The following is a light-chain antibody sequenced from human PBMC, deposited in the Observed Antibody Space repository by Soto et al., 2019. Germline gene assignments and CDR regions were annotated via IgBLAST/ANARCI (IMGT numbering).Light chain of an antibody. V-gene: IGKV1-39*01. Sequence: DIQMTQSPSSLSASVGDRVTITCRASQSVSSYLNWYQQKPGKAPKVLIYAASALQSGVPARFSDSGYGTDFTLTIDSLQPEDFATYYCQQSFVPPRTFGQGTKVEIK. CDR1: QSVSSY. CDR3: QQSFVPPRT. J-gene: IGKJ1*01. CDR2: AAS.